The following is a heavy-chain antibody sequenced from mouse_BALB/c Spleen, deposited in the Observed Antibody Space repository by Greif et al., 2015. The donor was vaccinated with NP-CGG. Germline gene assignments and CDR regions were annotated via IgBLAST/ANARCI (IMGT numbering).Heavy chain of an antibody. CDR2: IDPANGNT. CDR1: GFNIKDTY. J-gene: IGHJ3*01. D-gene: IGHD2-4*01. Sequence: EVQLQQSGAELVKPGASVKLSCTASGFNIKDTYMHWVKQRPEQGLEWIGRIDPANGNTKYDPKFQGKATITADTSSNTAYLQLSSLTSEDTAVYYCARGYDYDGGFAYWGQGTLVTVSA. CDR3: ARGYDYDGGFAY. V-gene: IGHV14-3*02.